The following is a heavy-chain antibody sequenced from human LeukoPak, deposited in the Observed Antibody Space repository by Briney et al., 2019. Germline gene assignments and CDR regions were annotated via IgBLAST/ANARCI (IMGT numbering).Heavy chain of an antibody. V-gene: IGHV1-2*02. CDR3: SRARPYYYGSGSYHNYFDY. D-gene: IGHD3-10*01. J-gene: IGHJ4*02. Sequence: ASVKVSCKASGYSFTDYDMHWVRQAPGQGLEWMGWFKPHSDASNFVQRFQGRVTMTRDTSISTAYMELSGLNFDDTAVYYCSRARPYYYGSGSYHNYFDYWGQGTLVTVSS. CDR2: FKPHSDAS. CDR1: GYSFTDYD.